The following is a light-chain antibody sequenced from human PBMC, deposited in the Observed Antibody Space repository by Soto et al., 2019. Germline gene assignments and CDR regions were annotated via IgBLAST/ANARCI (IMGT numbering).Light chain of an antibody. CDR1: QGINDN. CDR3: RQSYTVPYT. J-gene: IGKJ2*01. V-gene: IGKV1-17*03. Sequence: DIPMTQSPSAMSASVGDRVTITCRASQGINDNLAWFQQKPGQVPKRLIYGAFSLQRGVPSRFSGSGSGTEFTLTISSLQPEDFATYYCRQSYTVPYTFGQGTKLEVK. CDR2: GAF.